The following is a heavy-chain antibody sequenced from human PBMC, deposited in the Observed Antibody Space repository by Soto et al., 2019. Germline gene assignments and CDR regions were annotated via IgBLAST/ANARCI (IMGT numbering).Heavy chain of an antibody. J-gene: IGHJ6*02. V-gene: IGHV3-23*01. Sequence: GGSLRLSCAGSGFPFSSYAMSWVRQAPEKGLEWVSALSDSGVSPYYADSVKGQFTISRDNSKNTLYLQMDSLRVEDTALYYCAKMTSDSYGRNYGMDVWGQGTTVTVSS. CDR3: AKMTSDSYGRNYGMDV. CDR2: LSDSGVSP. CDR1: GFPFSSYA. D-gene: IGHD5-18*01.